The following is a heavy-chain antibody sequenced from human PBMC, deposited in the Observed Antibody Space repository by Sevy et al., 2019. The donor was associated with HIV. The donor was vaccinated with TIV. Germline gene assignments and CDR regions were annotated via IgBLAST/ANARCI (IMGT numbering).Heavy chain of an antibody. CDR1: GFSFSNYW. Sequence: GGSLRLSCAASGFSFSNYWMSWVRQAPGKGLEWVANIKLDGSEKYYVDSVKGRFTISRDNAKKSLYLQMNSLRTEDTAVYYCARDCSSTTCLWGMDAWGQGTTVTVSS. D-gene: IGHD2-2*01. J-gene: IGHJ6*02. CDR2: IKLDGSEK. CDR3: ARDCSSTTCLWGMDA. V-gene: IGHV3-7*03.